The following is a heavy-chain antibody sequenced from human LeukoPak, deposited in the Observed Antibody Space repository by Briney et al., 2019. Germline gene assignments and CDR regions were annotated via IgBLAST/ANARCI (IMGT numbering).Heavy chain of an antibody. CDR1: GISISSGPYY. V-gene: IGHV4-61*02. D-gene: IGHD3-10*01. J-gene: IGHJ5*02. CDR2: IYSSGST. Sequence: SQTLSLTCTVSGISISSGPYYWSWIRQPAGKGLEWIGRIYSSGSTNYNPSLRSRVTISVDTSKNQFSLKLSPVTAADTAVYYCAREGLNMVRGVIPKEAWGWFDPWGQGTLVTVSS. CDR3: AREGLNMVRGVIPKEAWGWFDP.